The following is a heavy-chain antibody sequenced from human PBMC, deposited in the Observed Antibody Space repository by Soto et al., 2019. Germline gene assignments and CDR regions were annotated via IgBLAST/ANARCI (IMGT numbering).Heavy chain of an antibody. V-gene: IGHV3-23*01. CDR2: ISATGGNI. J-gene: IGHJ2*01. CDR3: AKVAGGLGYFDL. CDR1: GFTFSDYA. Sequence: HPGGSLRLSCVASGFTFSDYAMTWVRQAPGKGLEWVATISATGGNIEYTDSLKGRFTISRDNSKNTLYLQLNGLTSDDTAVHYCAKVAGGLGYFDLWGRGTLVTV. D-gene: IGHD3-16*01.